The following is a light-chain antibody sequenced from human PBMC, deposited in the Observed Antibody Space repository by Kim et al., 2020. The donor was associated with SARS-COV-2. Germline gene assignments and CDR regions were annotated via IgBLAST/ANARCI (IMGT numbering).Light chain of an antibody. V-gene: IGLV6-57*03. CDR2: EDD. CDR1: SGSIDDND. Sequence: GTTITISCTRSSGSIDDNDVQWYQQRPGGVPTAVIYEDDQRPSGVSDRFSGSIDNSSNSASLTISGLKTEDEADYYCQSYNRSNVVFGGGTKLTVL. J-gene: IGLJ2*01. CDR3: QSYNRSNVV.